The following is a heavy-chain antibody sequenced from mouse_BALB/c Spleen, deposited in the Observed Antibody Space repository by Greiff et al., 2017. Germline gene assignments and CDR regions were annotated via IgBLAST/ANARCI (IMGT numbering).Heavy chain of an antibody. D-gene: IGHD2-14*01. V-gene: IGHV3-6*02. J-gene: IGHJ2*01. CDR3: AREDYRYDD. Sequence: VQLQQSGPGLVKPSQSLSLTCSVTGYSITSGYYWNWIRQFPGNKLEWMGYISYDGSNNYNPSLKNRISLTRDTSKNQFFLKLNSVTTEDSDTYDCAREDYRYDDWGQGTTLTVSS. CDR1: GYSITSGYY. CDR2: ISYDGSN.